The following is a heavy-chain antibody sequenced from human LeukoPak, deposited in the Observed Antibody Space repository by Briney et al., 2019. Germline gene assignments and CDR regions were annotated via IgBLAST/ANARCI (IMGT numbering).Heavy chain of an antibody. CDR3: ARGLFDDYEVSYYYYYMDV. CDR1: GFTVSSNY. D-gene: IGHD4-17*01. Sequence: PGGSLRLSCAASGFTVSSNYMSWVRQAPGKGLEWVSIIYSGGSTFYADSVKGRFTISRDNSKNTLYLQMNSLRAEDTAVYYCARGLFDDYEVSYYYYYMDVWGKGTTVTVSS. CDR2: IYSGGST. J-gene: IGHJ6*03. V-gene: IGHV3-53*01.